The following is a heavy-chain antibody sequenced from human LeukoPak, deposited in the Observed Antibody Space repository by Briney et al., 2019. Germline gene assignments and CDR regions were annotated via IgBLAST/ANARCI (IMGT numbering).Heavy chain of an antibody. V-gene: IGHV3-23*01. Sequence: QPGGSLRLSCAASGFTFSSYAMSWVRQAPGKGLEWVSAISGSGGSTYYADSVKGRFTVSRDNSKNTLYLQMNSLRAEDTAVYFCAKEEDIVIVPAPIWGAFDIWGQGTMVTVSS. CDR2: ISGSGGST. CDR1: GFTFSSYA. J-gene: IGHJ3*02. D-gene: IGHD2-2*02. CDR3: AKEEDIVIVPAPIWGAFDI.